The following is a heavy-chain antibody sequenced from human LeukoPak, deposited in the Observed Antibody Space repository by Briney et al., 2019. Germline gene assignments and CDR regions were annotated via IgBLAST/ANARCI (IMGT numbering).Heavy chain of an antibody. Sequence: GGSLRLSCAASGFYFSSYSMNWVRQAPGKGLEWVSSINTGSTYMYYADSVKGRFTISRDNAKNSLHLQMYSLRAEGTAVYFCARVEATTGRNYHYYYMDVWGKGTTVTVSS. CDR1: GFYFSSYS. CDR3: ARVEATTGRNYHYYYMDV. J-gene: IGHJ6*03. D-gene: IGHD1-1*01. V-gene: IGHV3-21*01. CDR2: INTGSTYM.